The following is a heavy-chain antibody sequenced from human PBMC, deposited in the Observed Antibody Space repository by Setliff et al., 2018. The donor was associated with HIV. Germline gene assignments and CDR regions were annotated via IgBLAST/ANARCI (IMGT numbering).Heavy chain of an antibody. J-gene: IGHJ3*02. CDR2: VYTSGST. V-gene: IGHV4-4*07. D-gene: IGHD2-15*01. Sequence: SETLSLTCSVSGGSMSTYYWSWIRQPAGKRLEWIGRVYTSGSTIYNPSLRSRVTMSVDTSKSQFSLKLNSVAAAGTAVYYCARVFPPIRGAPFGTPPGAFDIWGQGTMVTVSS. CDR3: ARVFPPIRGAPFGTPPGAFDI. CDR1: GGSMSTYY.